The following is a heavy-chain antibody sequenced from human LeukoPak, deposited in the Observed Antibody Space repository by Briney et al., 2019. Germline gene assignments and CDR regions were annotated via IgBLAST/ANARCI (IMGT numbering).Heavy chain of an antibody. V-gene: IGHV3-66*01. Sequence: PGGSLRLACAASGFTVSSNYMSWVRQAAGKGLEWVAVIYSGGSTYYADSVRGRFTISRDNSKNTLYLQMTSLRAEDTAVYYCARDNGYSCGWYFLRDYYYYGMDVWGQGTTLTVSS. CDR3: ARDNGYSCGWYFLRDYYYYGMDV. D-gene: IGHD6-19*01. CDR2: IYSGGST. J-gene: IGHJ6*02. CDR1: GFTVSSNY.